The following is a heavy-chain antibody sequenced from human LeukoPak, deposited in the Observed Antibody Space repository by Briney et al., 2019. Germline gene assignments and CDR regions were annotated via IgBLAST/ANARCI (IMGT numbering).Heavy chain of an antibody. CDR2: VDYNGST. J-gene: IGHJ5*02. D-gene: IGHD2/OR15-2a*01. Sequence: SETLSLTCSVSGASVSSSHWNWIRQSPGKGLEWIANVDYNGSTKYNPSLRGRGTMSLDTSKNQFHLKLESVTAADTARYFCARGFYEPSDRWGQGTLVTVSS. CDR3: ARGFYEPSDR. CDR1: GASVSSSH. V-gene: IGHV4-59*02.